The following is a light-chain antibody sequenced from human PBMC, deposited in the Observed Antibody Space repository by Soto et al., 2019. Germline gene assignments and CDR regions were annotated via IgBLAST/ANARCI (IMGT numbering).Light chain of an antibody. CDR3: QQHGSSPPPT. CDR1: QGIRND. Sequence: AIQMTQSPSSLSASVGDRVTITCRASQGIRNDLGWYQQKPGKAPKLLIYAASSLQSGVPSRFSGSGSGTDFTLTISRLEPEDFAVYYCQQHGSSPPPTFGQGTKVEIK. CDR2: AAS. J-gene: IGKJ1*01. V-gene: IGKV1-6*01.